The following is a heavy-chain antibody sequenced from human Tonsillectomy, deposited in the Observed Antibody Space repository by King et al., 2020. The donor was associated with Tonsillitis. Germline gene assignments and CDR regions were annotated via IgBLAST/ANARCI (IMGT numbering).Heavy chain of an antibody. CDR3: ARALSRVRYSESGGYYYFDY. CDR1: GFTFSIYS. J-gene: IGHJ4*02. CDR2: ISSSSSSI. D-gene: IGHD3-22*01. V-gene: IGHV3-48*02. Sequence: VQLVESGGGLVQPGGSLRLSCAASGFTFSIYSMNWVRQAPGKGLEWVSDISSSSSSIYYAESVKGRFTISRDNAKNSLYLQMNSLRDEDTAVYYCARALSRVRYSESGGYYYFDYWGQGTLVTVSS.